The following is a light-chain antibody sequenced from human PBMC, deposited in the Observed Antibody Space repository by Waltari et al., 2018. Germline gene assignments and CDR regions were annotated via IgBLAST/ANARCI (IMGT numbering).Light chain of an antibody. Sequence: QSALTQPASVSGSPGQAITISCTGTGSDIGGYNYVSWYQPHPGKAPKLLIYGVSSRSSGVSNRFSGSKSGYAASLTISGLQAEDEAHYYCSSFTSTNTWVFGGGTKLTVL. CDR3: SSFTSTNTWV. J-gene: IGLJ3*02. CDR2: GVS. V-gene: IGLV2-14*03. CDR1: GSDIGGYNY.